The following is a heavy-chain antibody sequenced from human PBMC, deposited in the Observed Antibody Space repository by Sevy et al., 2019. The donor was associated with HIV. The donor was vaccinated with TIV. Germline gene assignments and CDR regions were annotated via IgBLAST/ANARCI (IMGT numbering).Heavy chain of an antibody. CDR2: ISGRGGST. Sequence: GGSLRLSCAASGFTFSSYAMSWVRQAPGKGLEWVSAISGRGGSTYYADSVKGRFTISRDNSKNTLYLQMNSLRAEDTAVYYCAKSMPYYDSSGYTFDYWGQGTLVTVSS. D-gene: IGHD3-22*01. J-gene: IGHJ4*02. V-gene: IGHV3-23*01. CDR1: GFTFSSYA. CDR3: AKSMPYYDSSGYTFDY.